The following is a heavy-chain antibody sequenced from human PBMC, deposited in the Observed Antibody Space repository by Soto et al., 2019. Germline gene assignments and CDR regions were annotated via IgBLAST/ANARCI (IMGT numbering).Heavy chain of an antibody. Sequence: GESLKISCKVSGYSFTNYWIGWVRQMPGKGLEWMGTIYPTDSNNIYSPSFQGHVTISADKSISTAYLQWSSLKASDTAMYYCARQEGSAWYIDYWGQGTLVTGSS. V-gene: IGHV5-51*01. CDR1: GYSFTNYW. D-gene: IGHD6-19*01. CDR3: ARQEGSAWYIDY. CDR2: IYPTDSNN. J-gene: IGHJ4*02.